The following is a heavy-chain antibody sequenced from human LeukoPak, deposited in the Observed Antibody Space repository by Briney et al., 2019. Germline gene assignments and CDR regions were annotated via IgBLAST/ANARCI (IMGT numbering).Heavy chain of an antibody. J-gene: IGHJ4*02. Sequence: GGSLRLSCEASGFTFRDYSMNWVRQAPGEGLEWLSYITSTSDTIYYADSVKGRFTSSRDNAKNSVYLQMNSLRAEDTAVYYCARSSGYPFFDYWGQGTLVTVSS. CDR2: ITSTSDTI. V-gene: IGHV3-48*01. CDR3: ARSSGYPFFDY. D-gene: IGHD3-22*01. CDR1: GFTFRDYS.